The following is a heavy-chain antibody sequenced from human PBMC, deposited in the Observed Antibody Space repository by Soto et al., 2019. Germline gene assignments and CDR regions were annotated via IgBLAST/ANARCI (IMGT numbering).Heavy chain of an antibody. D-gene: IGHD3-16*02. V-gene: IGHV4-34*01. Sequence: PSETLSLTCAVYGGSFSGYYWGWIRQPPGKGLEWTGEINHRGSTNYNPPIQSRVTISVDTSKNQFSLKLSSVTAADTAGYYCARGGMITFGGVIVLFDYWGQGTLVTVSS. CDR2: INHRGST. CDR1: GGSFSGYY. J-gene: IGHJ4*02. CDR3: ARGGMITFGGVIVLFDY.